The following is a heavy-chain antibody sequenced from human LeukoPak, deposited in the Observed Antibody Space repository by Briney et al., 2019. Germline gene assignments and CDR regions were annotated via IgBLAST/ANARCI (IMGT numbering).Heavy chain of an antibody. CDR1: GFTFSQTW. J-gene: IGHJ4*02. D-gene: IGHD4-17*01. Sequence: GGSLRLSCAASGFTFSQTWMTWVRQAPGKGLEWVGQIQSKTDGGTTDYAAPVKSRFTISRDDSKSTLYLQMNSLKTDDTAVYFCATNDYDDYSPDSWGQGTLVTVSS. V-gene: IGHV3-15*01. CDR3: ATNDYDDYSPDS. CDR2: IQSKTDGGTT.